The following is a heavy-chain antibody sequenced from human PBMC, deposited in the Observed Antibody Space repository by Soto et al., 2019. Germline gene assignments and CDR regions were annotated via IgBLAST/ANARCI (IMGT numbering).Heavy chain of an antibody. CDR2: IDWDDDK. Sequence: SGPTLVNPTQTLTLTCTFSGFSLSTSGMCVSWIRQPPGKALEWLALIDWDDDKYYSTSLKTRLTISKDTSKNQVVLTMTNMDPVDTATYYCARDFRPGQRSLGRGLYGMDVWGQGTTVTVSS. CDR1: GFSLSTSGMC. J-gene: IGHJ6*02. CDR3: ARDFRPGQRSLGRGLYGMDV. V-gene: IGHV2-70*01. D-gene: IGHD1-26*01.